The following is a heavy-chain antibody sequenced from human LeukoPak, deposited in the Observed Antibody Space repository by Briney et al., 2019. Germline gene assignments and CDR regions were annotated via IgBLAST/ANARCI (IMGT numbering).Heavy chain of an antibody. Sequence: NPSETLSLTCTVSGGSISSYYWSWIRQPAGKGLEWIGRIYTSGSTNYNPSLKSRVTMSVDTSKNQFSLKLSSVTAADTAVYYCARDPSDFWSGYTTYYFDYWGQGTLVTVSS. CDR3: ARDPSDFWSGYTTYYFDY. CDR2: IYTSGST. CDR1: GGSISSYY. J-gene: IGHJ4*02. D-gene: IGHD3-3*01. V-gene: IGHV4-4*07.